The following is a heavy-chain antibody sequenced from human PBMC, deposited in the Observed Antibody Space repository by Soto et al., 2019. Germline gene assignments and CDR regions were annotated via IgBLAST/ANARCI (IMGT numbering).Heavy chain of an antibody. CDR1: GFTVSSKY. CDR3: AREPRYCRGGSCSITGDAYDI. J-gene: IGHJ3*02. D-gene: IGHD2-15*01. Sequence: GGSLRLSCAASGFTVSSKYMSWVRQAPGKGLEWVSLIPNRGDTHYADSVRGRFSLSRDISDNTLHLQMNNLRVEDTAVYYCAREPRYCRGGSCSITGDAYDIWGQGTMVTVSS. V-gene: IGHV3-66*01. CDR2: IPNRGDT.